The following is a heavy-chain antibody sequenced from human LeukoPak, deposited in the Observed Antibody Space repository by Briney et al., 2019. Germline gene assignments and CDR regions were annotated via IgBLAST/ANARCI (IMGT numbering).Heavy chain of an antibody. V-gene: IGHV4-59*01. Sequence: ETLSLTCTVSRGSISSYFWTWIRQPPGKGLEWIGYISYSGSTNYNPSLKSRVTASVDTSKNQFSLRLSSVTAADTAVYYCARTMGYSSVFDDWGQGTLVTVSS. CDR1: RGSISSYF. CDR2: ISYSGST. CDR3: ARTMGYSSVFDD. J-gene: IGHJ4*02. D-gene: IGHD6-19*01.